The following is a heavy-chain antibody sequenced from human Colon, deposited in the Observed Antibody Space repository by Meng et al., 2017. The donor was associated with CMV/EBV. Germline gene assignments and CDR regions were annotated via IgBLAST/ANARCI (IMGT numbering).Heavy chain of an antibody. J-gene: IGHJ5*01. Sequence: ISGDSGSNNSAAWNWIRQSPSRGLEWLGRTYYRSRLYNDYAVSMKGRITINPDTSKNQFSLQLNSVTPDDTAIYYCARTSARGSWFDPWGQGTLVTVSS. D-gene: IGHD1-26*01. CDR2: TYYRSRLYN. CDR3: ARTSARGSWFDP. CDR1: GDSGSNNSAA. V-gene: IGHV6-1*01.